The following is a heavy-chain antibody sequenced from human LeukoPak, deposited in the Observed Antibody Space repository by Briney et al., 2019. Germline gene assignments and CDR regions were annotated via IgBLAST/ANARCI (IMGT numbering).Heavy chain of an antibody. CDR2: IKQDGSEK. Sequence: GGSLRLSCAASGFTFSSYWMSWVRQAPGKGLEWVANIKQDGSEKYYVDSVKGRFTISRDNAKNSLYLQMNSLRAEDTAVYYCARDQGYGGNPPADYWGQGTLVTVSS. CDR1: GFTFSSYW. J-gene: IGHJ4*02. V-gene: IGHV3-7*01. D-gene: IGHD4-23*01. CDR3: ARDQGYGGNPPADY.